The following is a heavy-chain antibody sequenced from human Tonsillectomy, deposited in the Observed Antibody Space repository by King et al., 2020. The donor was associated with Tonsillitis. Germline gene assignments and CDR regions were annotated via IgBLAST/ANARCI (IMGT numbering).Heavy chain of an antibody. J-gene: IGHJ4*02. D-gene: IGHD6-13*01. CDR2: ISWNSGSI. CDR3: AKDLAAAAGTGLDY. CDR1: GFTFDDYA. V-gene: IGHV3-9*01. Sequence: VQLVESGGGLVQPGRSLRLSCAASGFTFDDYAMYWVRQAPGKGLEWVSGISWNSGSIGYADSVKGRFTISRDNAKNSLYLQMNSLRAEDTALYYCAKDLAAAAGTGLDYWGQGTLVTVSS.